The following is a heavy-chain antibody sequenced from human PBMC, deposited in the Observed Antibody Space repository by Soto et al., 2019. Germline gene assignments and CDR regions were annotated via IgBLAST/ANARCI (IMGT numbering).Heavy chain of an antibody. Sequence: GPSVKVSCKASGFTFTSSAMQWVRQARGQRLEWIGWIVVGSGNTNYAQKFQERVTITRDMSTSTAYMELSSLRSEDTAVYYCAADLQRHGYCSGGSCYNRPNGMDVWGQGTKVTVSS. CDR1: GFTFTSSA. CDR2: IVVGSGNT. D-gene: IGHD2-15*01. CDR3: AADLQRHGYCSGGSCYNRPNGMDV. V-gene: IGHV1-58*02. J-gene: IGHJ6*02.